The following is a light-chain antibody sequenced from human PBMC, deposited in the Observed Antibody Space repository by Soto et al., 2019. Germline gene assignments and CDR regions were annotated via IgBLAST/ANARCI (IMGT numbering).Light chain of an antibody. CDR2: WAS. J-gene: IGKJ1*01. Sequence: DIVMTQSPESLAVSLGERATINCKSSQSVLYSSNTKNYLAWYQQKPGQPPKLLIYWASTRESGVPDRFSGSGSGTDFTLTISSLQAEDVAVYYCQQYYSTTWTFGQGTKVEIK. CDR3: QQYYSTTWT. CDR1: QSVLYSSNTKNY. V-gene: IGKV4-1*01.